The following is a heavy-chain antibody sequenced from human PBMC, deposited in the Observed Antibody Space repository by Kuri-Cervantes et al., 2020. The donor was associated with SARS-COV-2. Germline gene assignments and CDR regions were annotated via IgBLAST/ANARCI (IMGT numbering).Heavy chain of an antibody. V-gene: IGHV3-21*01. CDR3: ASFPNDYGDYGDAFDI. CDR2: ISSSSSYI. Sequence: GESLKISCAASGFTFSSYSMNWVRQAPGKGLEWVSSISSSSSYIYYADSVKGRFTISRDNAKNSLYLQMNSLRAEDTAVYYCASFPNDYGDYGDAFDIWGQGTMVT. D-gene: IGHD4-17*01. CDR1: GFTFSSYS. J-gene: IGHJ3*02.